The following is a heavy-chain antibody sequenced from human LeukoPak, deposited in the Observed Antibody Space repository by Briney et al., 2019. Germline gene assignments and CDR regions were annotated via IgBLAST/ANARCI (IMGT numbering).Heavy chain of an antibody. CDR3: ARSPRYYDSSGYRVYYFDY. CDR1: GGTFSSYA. CDR2: IIAIFGTA. Sequence: ASVKVSCKASGGTFSSYAISWVRQAPGQGLEWMGGIIAIFGTANYAQKFQGRVTITTDESTSTAYMELSSLRSGDTAVYYCARSPRYYDSSGYRVYYFDYWGQGTLVTVSS. V-gene: IGHV1-69*05. D-gene: IGHD3-22*01. J-gene: IGHJ4*02.